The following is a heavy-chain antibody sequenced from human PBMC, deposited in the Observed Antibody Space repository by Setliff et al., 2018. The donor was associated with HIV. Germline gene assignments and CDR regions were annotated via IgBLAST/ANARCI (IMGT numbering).Heavy chain of an antibody. V-gene: IGHV4-39*01. Sequence: SEPLSLTCSVSGASVTSSSYYWGWIRQPPGKGLEWIGSIYYGGNTYSNPSLRSRLSISLDTSKNQFSLELYSVTAADTAVYYCATHYGSGSYYNYWGQGMLVTSPQ. D-gene: IGHD3-10*01. CDR3: ATHYGSGSYYNY. J-gene: IGHJ4*02. CDR2: IYYGGNT. CDR1: GASVTSSSYY.